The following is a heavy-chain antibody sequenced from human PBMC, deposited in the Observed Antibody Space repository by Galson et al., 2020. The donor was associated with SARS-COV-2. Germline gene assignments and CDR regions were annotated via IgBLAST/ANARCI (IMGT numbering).Heavy chain of an antibody. Sequence: GQSLQISCAASGFTFTTYAMNWVRQAPGKGLEWVAGISSLGGRTHYAESVKGRFNISRDNSKDTPYLQMNSLRADDTALYYCAKTLCSVYHYYMDVWGKGTTVTVSS. CDR1: GFTFTTYA. CDR2: ISSLGGRT. D-gene: IGHD3-10*02. J-gene: IGHJ6*03. CDR3: AKTLCSVYHYYMDV. V-gene: IGHV3-23*01.